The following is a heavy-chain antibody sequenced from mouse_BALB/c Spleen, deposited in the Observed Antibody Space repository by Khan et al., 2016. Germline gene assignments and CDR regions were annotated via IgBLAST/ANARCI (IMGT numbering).Heavy chain of an antibody. CDR3: ARTARIKY. Sequence: EVQLQESGPVLVKPSQSLSLTCTVTGYSITSGYGWNWIRQFPGNKLEWMGYISYSGSTNHNPSLKSRISITRDTSKNQFFLQLNSVTTEDTATYYCARTARIKYWGQGTTLTVSS. J-gene: IGHJ2*01. V-gene: IGHV3-1*02. D-gene: IGHD1-2*01. CDR1: GYSITSGYG. CDR2: ISYSGST.